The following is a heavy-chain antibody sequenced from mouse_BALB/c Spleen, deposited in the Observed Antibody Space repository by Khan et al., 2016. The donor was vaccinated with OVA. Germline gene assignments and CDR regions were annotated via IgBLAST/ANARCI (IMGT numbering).Heavy chain of an antibody. CDR3: ARHGTSSWFAY. CDR1: GYSFTTYY. Sequence: VQLQQPGPELMKPGASVKISCKASGYSFTTYYIHWVKQSHGKSLEWIGYIDPFNGSTTYNQKFKGKATLPVDKSSSTAYMHLSSLTSEDSAVXYCARHGTSSWFAYWGQGTLVTVSA. V-gene: IGHV1S135*01. J-gene: IGHJ3*01. CDR2: IDPFNGST. D-gene: IGHD1-1*01.